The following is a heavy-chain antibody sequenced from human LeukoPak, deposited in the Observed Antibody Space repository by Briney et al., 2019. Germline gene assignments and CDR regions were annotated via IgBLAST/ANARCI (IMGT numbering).Heavy chain of an antibody. D-gene: IGHD2-2*01. V-gene: IGHV1-2*02. CDR2: INPNDGGT. CDR1: GDTFTDYY. CDR3: TRDHCSFANCYEDYYNGMDV. Sequence: ASVKVSCKASGDTFTDYYMHWVRQAPGQGLEWMGWINPNDGGTTYAQNFQGRVTMTRDTSISTAYMELSRLRSDDSAIYYCTRDHCSFANCYEDYYNGMDVRGQGTTVTVSS. J-gene: IGHJ6*02.